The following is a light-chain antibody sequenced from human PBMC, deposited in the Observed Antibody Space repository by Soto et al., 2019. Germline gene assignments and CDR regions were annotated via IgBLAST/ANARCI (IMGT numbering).Light chain of an antibody. CDR1: QSIDTY. CDR2: DAS. Sequence: EIVLTQSPATLSSSPGERATLSCRASQSIDTYLAWYQQKPGQAPRLLIYDASDRATGIPARFSGSGSGTAFTLTISGLEPEDFALYYCQQRRNWPPLTFGGGTKVEIK. CDR3: QQRRNWPPLT. V-gene: IGKV3-11*01. J-gene: IGKJ4*01.